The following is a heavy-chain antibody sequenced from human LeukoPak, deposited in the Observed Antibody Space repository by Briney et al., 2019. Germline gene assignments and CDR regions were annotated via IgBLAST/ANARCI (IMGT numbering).Heavy chain of an antibody. CDR3: ASYIQPGRGGWYRGYYGMDV. V-gene: IGHV4-34*01. D-gene: IGHD6-19*01. Sequence: SETLSLTCAVYGGSFSGYYWSWIRQPPGKGLEWIGEINHSGSTNYNPSLNSRVTIYVEKSKNQFSLKLSSVPAADTAVYYCASYIQPGRGGWYRGYYGMDVWGQGTTVTVSS. CDR1: GGSFSGYY. CDR2: INHSGST. J-gene: IGHJ6*02.